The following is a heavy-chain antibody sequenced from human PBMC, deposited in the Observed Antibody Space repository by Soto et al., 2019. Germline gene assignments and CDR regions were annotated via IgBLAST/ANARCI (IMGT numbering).Heavy chain of an antibody. J-gene: IGHJ5*02. CDR3: ARGNDYGDYVVWFDP. CDR2: IYYSGST. CDR1: GGSISSYY. D-gene: IGHD4-17*01. V-gene: IGHV4-59*01. Sequence: SETLSLTCTVSGGSISSYYWSWIWQPPGKGLEWIGYIYYSGSTNYNPSLKSRVTISVDTSKNQFSLKLSSVTAADTAVYYCARGNDYGDYVVWFDPWGQGTLVTVSS.